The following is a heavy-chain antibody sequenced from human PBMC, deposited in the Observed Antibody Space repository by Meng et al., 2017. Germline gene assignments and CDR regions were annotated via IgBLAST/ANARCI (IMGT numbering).Heavy chain of an antibody. J-gene: IGHJ4*02. Sequence: VLLVQNGSDWNNPWASLKFSGNASGYTFTSYAMNWVRQAPGQGLEWMGWINTNTGNPTYAQGFTGRFVFSLDTSVSTAYLQISSLKAEDTAVYYCAREGRVDFDYWGQGTLVTVSS. CDR3: AREGRVDFDY. CDR1: GYTFTSYA. D-gene: IGHD1-26*01. CDR2: INTNTGNP. V-gene: IGHV7-4-1*02.